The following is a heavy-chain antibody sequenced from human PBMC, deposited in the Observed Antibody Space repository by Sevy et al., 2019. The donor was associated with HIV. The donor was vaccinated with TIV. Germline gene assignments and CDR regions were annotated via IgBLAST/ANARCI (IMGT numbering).Heavy chain of an antibody. D-gene: IGHD2-8*01. CDR3: TRNGGALDNGFDP. CDR1: GFTFSSYD. Sequence: GGSLRLSCTASGFTFSSYDMNWVRQAPGKGLEWVSKISCSGSSIYYADSVKGRFTISRDNAKNSLNLQMNSLRAEDTAVYYCTRNGGALDNGFDPWGQGTLVTVSS. CDR2: ISCSGSSI. V-gene: IGHV3-48*03. J-gene: IGHJ5*02.